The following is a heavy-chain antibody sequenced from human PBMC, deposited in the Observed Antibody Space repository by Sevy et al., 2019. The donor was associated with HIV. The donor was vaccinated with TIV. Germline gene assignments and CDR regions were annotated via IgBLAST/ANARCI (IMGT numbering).Heavy chain of an antibody. D-gene: IGHD3-10*01. J-gene: IGHJ4*02. V-gene: IGHV4-38-2*01. CDR2: VFHSGST. Sequence: SETLSLTCAVSGYSITSGYLWGWIRQPPGKGLEGIGSVFHSGSTYYNPSLNSRVIISVDTSKNEFSLILNSVTAADTAVYYCARHSHGSGTYYVPFNSWGQGILVTVSS. CDR3: ARHSHGSGTYYVPFNS. CDR1: GYSITSGYL.